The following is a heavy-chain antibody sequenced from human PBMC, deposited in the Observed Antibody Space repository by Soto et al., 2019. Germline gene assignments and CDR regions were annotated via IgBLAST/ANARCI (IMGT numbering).Heavy chain of an antibody. CDR2: IIPIFGTA. Sequence: PGESLKISCKASGGTFSSYAISWVRQAPGQGLEWMGGIIPIFGTANYAQKFQGRVTITADKSTSTAYMELGSLRSEDTAVYYCAREGYCSGGSCYNLDSSRAFDIWGQGTMVTVSS. V-gene: IGHV1-69*06. J-gene: IGHJ3*02. D-gene: IGHD2-15*01. CDR3: AREGYCSGGSCYNLDSSRAFDI. CDR1: GGTFSSYA.